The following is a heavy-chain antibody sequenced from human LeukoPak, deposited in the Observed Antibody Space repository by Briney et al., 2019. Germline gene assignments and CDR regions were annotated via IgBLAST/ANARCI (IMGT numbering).Heavy chain of an antibody. CDR1: GFTFSSYE. J-gene: IGHJ4*02. CDR2: ISSSGSTI. V-gene: IGHV3-48*03. Sequence: GGSLRLFCAASGFTFSSYEMNWVRQAPGKGLEWVSYISSSGSTIYYADSVKGRFTISRDNAKNSLYLQMNSLRAEDTAVYYCAREDGYPRDYFDYWGQGTLVTVSS. CDR3: AREDGYPRDYFDY. D-gene: IGHD5-24*01.